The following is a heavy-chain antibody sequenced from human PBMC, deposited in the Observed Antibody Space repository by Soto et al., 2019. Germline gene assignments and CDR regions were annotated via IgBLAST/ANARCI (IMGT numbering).Heavy chain of an antibody. D-gene: IGHD3-3*01. CDR1: GFTFDDYA. V-gene: IGHV3-9*01. CDR3: AKAQQRFLEWFLAPLDY. J-gene: IGHJ4*02. Sequence: GGSLRLSCAASGFTFDDYAMHWVRQAPGKGLEWVSGISWNSGSIGYADSVKGRFTISRDNAKNPLYLQMNSLRAEDTALYYCAKAQQRFLEWFLAPLDYWGQGTLVTVSS. CDR2: ISWNSGSI.